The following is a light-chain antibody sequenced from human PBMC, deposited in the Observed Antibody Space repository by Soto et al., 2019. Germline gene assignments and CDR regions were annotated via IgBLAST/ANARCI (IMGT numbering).Light chain of an antibody. Sequence: QMTQSPSSLSASVGAGITITCRASQSIRTSLNWYQQKPGKAPRLLIYGASTLQSGVPSRFSGSGSATDFTLTVSSLQPEDSAIYYCQQSYTTPRTFGQGTKVEV. V-gene: IGKV1-39*01. CDR2: GAS. CDR1: QSIRTS. J-gene: IGKJ1*01. CDR3: QQSYTTPRT.